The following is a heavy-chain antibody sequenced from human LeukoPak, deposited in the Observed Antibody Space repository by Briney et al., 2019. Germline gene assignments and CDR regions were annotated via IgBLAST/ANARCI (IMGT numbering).Heavy chain of an antibody. CDR3: AREGPINNGDLDY. V-gene: IGHV3-21*01. Sequence: GKSLRLSCAASGFTLSTYGMHWVRQAPGKGLEWVSSTSSSGSYIFHADSVKGRFTISRDNAQNSLYLQMNSLRAEDTAVYYCAREGPINNGDLDYWGQGTLVT. D-gene: IGHD1/OR15-1a*01. CDR1: GFTLSTYG. J-gene: IGHJ4*01. CDR2: TSSSGSYI.